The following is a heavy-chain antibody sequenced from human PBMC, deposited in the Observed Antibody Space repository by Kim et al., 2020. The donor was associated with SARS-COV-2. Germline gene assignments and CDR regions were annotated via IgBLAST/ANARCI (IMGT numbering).Heavy chain of an antibody. Sequence: GGSLRLSCAASGFTFSSYAMSWVRQAPGKGLEWVSAISGSGGSTYYADSVKGRFTISRDNSKNTLYLQMNSLRAEDTAVYYCAKAPSSSHPSWDIVVVVAPYYGMDVLGQGTTVTVSS. CDR1: GFTFSSYA. V-gene: IGHV3-23*01. D-gene: IGHD2-15*01. CDR2: ISGSGGST. CDR3: AKAPSSSHPSWDIVVVVAPYYGMDV. J-gene: IGHJ6*02.